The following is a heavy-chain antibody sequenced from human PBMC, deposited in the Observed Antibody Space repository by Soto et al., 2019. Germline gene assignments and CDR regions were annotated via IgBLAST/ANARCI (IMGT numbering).Heavy chain of an antibody. Sequence: GGSLRLSCAASGFTFSSYAMTWVRQAPGKGLEWVSAISGSGGSTYYADSVKGRFTISRDNSKNTLYLQMNSLRAEDTALYYCAKGSDTAMGLFYYYYGMDVWGQGTTVTVSS. CDR3: AKGSDTAMGLFYYYYGMDV. CDR1: GFTFSSYA. D-gene: IGHD5-18*01. V-gene: IGHV3-23*01. CDR2: ISGSGGST. J-gene: IGHJ6*02.